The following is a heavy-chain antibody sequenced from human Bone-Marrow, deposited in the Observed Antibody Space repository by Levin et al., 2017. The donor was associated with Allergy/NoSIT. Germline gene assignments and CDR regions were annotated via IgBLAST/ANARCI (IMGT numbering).Heavy chain of an antibody. CDR2: ISGSGGST. Sequence: GGSLRLSCAASEFTFSSYAMSWVRQAPGKGLEWVSAISGSGGSTYYVDSVKGRFTISRDNSKNTLYLQTNSLRAEDTAIYYCATSLGLSGSTTDYWGQGTLVTVSS. CDR3: ATSLGLSGSTTDY. V-gene: IGHV3-23*01. CDR1: EFTFSSYA. D-gene: IGHD1-26*01. J-gene: IGHJ4*02.